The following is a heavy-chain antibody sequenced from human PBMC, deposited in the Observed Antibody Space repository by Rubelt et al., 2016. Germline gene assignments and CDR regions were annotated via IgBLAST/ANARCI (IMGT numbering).Heavy chain of an antibody. V-gene: IGHV5-51*01. CDR3: ATIAAAGTPDAFDI. Sequence: VQLVQSGAEVKKPGESLKISCKGSGYSFSNHWIGWVRQMPGKGLEWMGIIYPGDSDARYSPSFQGQVTISADKSITTAYLQWSSLKASDTAMYYCATIAAAGTPDAFDIWGQGRMVTVSS. CDR2: IYPGDSDA. CDR1: GYSFSNHW. J-gene: IGHJ3*02. D-gene: IGHD6-13*01.